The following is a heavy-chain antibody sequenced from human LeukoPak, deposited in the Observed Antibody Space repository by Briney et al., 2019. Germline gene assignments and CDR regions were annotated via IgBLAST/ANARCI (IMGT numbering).Heavy chain of an antibody. J-gene: IGHJ4*02. CDR1: GGSISSGSYY. CDR3: ARASSWLIDY. D-gene: IGHD6-13*01. V-gene: IGHV4-61*02. CDR2: IYTSGST. Sequence: PSETLSLTCTVSGGSISSGSYYWSWIRQPAGKGLEWIGRIYTSGSTNYNPSLKSRVTISVDTSKNQFSLKLSSVTAADTAVYYCARASSWLIDYWGQGTLVTVSS.